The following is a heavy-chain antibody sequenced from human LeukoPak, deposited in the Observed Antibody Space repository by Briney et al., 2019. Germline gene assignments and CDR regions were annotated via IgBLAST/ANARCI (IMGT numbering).Heavy chain of an antibody. J-gene: IGHJ4*02. CDR1: GLTFSSYS. D-gene: IGHD2-8*01. CDR3: AREYCTNGVCYPPPSY. Sequence: GGSLRLSCAASGLTFSSYSMNWVRQAPGKGLEWVSSISSSSSYIYYADSVKGRFTISRDNAKNSLYLQMNSLRAEDTAVYYCAREYCTNGVCYPPPSYWGQGTLVTVSS. V-gene: IGHV3-21*01. CDR2: ISSSSSYI.